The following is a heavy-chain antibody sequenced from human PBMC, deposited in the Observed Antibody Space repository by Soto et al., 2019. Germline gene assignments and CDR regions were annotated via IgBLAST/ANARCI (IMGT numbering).Heavy chain of an antibody. CDR1: GGA. V-gene: IGHV1-69*01. D-gene: IGHD3-10*01. Sequence: QVQLEQSEIEVKKPGSSVKVPCKVSGGAISWVRQAPGQGFEWLAGIVPTYRTIKYGQKFPDRLTITADYMSLTRLRPGDTAVYYCVSSRSVPRDMYFGSWSSLVDWGLGTLV. J-gene: IGHJ4*02. CDR2: IVPTYRTI. CDR3: VSSRSVPRDMYFGSWSSLVD.